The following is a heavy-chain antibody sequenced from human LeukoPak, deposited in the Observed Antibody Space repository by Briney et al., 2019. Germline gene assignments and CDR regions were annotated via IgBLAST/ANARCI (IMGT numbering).Heavy chain of an antibody. D-gene: IGHD5-18*01. Sequence: PGGSLRLSCAASGFTFSNAWMSWVRQAPGKGPEWVGRIKSKTDGGTTDYAAPVKGRFTISRDDSKNTLYLQMNSLKTEDTAVYYCTTDATWIQLWLPYDYWGQGTLVTVSS. CDR2: IKSKTDGGTT. V-gene: IGHV3-15*01. J-gene: IGHJ4*02. CDR3: TTDATWIQLWLPYDY. CDR1: GFTFSNAW.